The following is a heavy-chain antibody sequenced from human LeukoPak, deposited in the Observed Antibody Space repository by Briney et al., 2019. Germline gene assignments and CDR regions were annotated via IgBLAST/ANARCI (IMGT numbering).Heavy chain of an antibody. CDR2: IYYSGST. V-gene: IGHV4-61*01. CDR1: GGSVSSGSYY. J-gene: IGHJ4*02. Sequence: SETLSLACTVSGGSVSSGSYYWSWIRQPPGKGLEWIGYIYYSGSTNYNPSLKSRVTISVDTSKNQFSLKLSSVTAADTAVYYCARGMLPYYGSGSLDYWGQGTLVTVSS. D-gene: IGHD3-10*01. CDR3: ARGMLPYYGSGSLDY.